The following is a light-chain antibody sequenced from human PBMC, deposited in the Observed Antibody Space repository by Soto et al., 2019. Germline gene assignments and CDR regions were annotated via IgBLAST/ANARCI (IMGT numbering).Light chain of an antibody. V-gene: IGKV3-15*01. CDR3: QQYNNWPPRNT. CDR1: QSVRSN. CDR2: DAS. J-gene: IGKJ2*01. Sequence: EIVMTQSPGTLSVSPGERATLSCRASQSVRSNLAWYQQKPGQAPRLLIYDASTRATGIPARFSGSGSGTEFTLTISSLQSEDFAVYYCQQYNNWPPRNTFGQGTKLEIK.